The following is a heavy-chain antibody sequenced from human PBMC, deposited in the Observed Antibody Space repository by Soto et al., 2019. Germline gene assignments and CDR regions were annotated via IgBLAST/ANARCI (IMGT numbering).Heavy chain of an antibody. D-gene: IGHD3-9*01. CDR2: MNPNSGNT. CDR3: ARGGAYDILTGYRYYYYYYYMHV. J-gene: IGHJ6*03. V-gene: IGHV1-8*01. CDR1: GYSFTSYD. Sequence: ASVKVSCKASGYSFTSYDINWVRQATGQGLEWMGWMNPNSGNTGYAQKFQGRVTMTRNTSISTAYMELSSLRSEDTAVYYCARGGAYDILTGYRYYYYYYYMHVWGKGTTVTVSS.